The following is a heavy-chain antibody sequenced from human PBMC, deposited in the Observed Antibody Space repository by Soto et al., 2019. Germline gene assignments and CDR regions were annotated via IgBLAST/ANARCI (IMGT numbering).Heavy chain of an antibody. CDR2: IYYSGST. J-gene: IGHJ6*02. CDR1: GGSISSGGYY. D-gene: IGHD2-21*02. CDR3: ARVCDGDCHHGMDV. Sequence: QEQLQESGPGLVKPSQTLSLTCTVSGGSISSGGYYWSWIRQHPGKGLEWIGYIYYSGSTYYNPSLKSRVTISVDTSKNQFSLKVSSVTAADTAVYYCARVCDGDCHHGMDVWGQGTTVTVSS. V-gene: IGHV4-31*03.